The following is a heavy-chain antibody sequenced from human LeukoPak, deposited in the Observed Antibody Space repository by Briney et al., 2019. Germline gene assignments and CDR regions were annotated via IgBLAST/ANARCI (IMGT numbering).Heavy chain of an antibody. CDR1: GGSISSSSYY. D-gene: IGHD3-22*01. CDR2: IYYSGST. Sequence: PSETLSLTCTVSGGSISSSSYYWGWIRQPPGKGLEWIGSIYYSGSTYYNPSLKSRVTISVDTSKNQFSLKLSSVTVADTAVYYCARLGYYDSTFAFDIWGQGTMVTVSS. J-gene: IGHJ3*02. V-gene: IGHV4-39*01. CDR3: ARLGYYDSTFAFDI.